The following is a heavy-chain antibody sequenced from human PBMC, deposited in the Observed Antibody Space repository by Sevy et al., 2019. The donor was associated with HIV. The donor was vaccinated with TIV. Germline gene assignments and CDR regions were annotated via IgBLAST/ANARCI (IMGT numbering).Heavy chain of an antibody. CDR3: ARSNPDGYNYSYYYGMDV. V-gene: IGHV1-69*13. D-gene: IGHD5-12*01. CDR2: IIPVFGSA. CDR1: GDTFGNYA. Sequence: ASVKVSCKASGDTFGNYAIAWVRQAPGQGLEWMGGIIPVFGSANSAQKFQDRVTITAAVSTTTAYMELRSLTSEDTSVYYCARSNPDGYNYSYYYGMDVWGQGTTVTVSS. J-gene: IGHJ6*02.